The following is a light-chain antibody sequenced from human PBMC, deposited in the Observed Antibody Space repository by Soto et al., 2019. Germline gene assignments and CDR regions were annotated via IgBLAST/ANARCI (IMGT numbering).Light chain of an antibody. CDR2: GAS. V-gene: IGKV3-15*01. Sequence: ELVMTQSPATLSVSPGERATLSCRASHTVSSNLAWYQQKPGQAPRLLIYGASTRAAGIPVRFSGSGSGTEFTLTVSSLQSEDFAVYYCQHYNNWPITFGQGTRLEIK. J-gene: IGKJ5*01. CDR3: QHYNNWPIT. CDR1: HTVSSN.